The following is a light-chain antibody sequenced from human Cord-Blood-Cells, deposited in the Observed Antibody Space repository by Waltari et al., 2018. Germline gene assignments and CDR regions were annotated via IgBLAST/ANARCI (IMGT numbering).Light chain of an antibody. V-gene: IGKV1D-12*01. CDR2: AAS. CDR3: QQANSFPFT. CDR1: QGISSW. Sequence: DIQMTQSPSSVSASVGDRVPITCRASQGISSWLAWYQKKPGKAPKLLIYAASSLQSGVPSRFSGSGSGTDFTLTISSLQPEDFATYYCQQANSFPFTFGPGTKVDIK. J-gene: IGKJ3*01.